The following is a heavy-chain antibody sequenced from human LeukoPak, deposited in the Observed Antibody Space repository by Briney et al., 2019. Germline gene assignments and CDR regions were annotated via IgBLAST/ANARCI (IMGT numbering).Heavy chain of an antibody. J-gene: IGHJ4*02. CDR3: ARSGDLLDY. CDR2: FYYSGST. D-gene: IGHD3-10*01. Sequence: SETLSLTCTVSGDSISTYYWSWIRHPLGKGLERIIYFYYSGSTNYNPSLKSRVTISVDTSKNQFSLKLSSVTAADTAVYYCARSGDLLDYWGQGTLVTVSS. V-gene: IGHV4-59*01. CDR1: GDSISTYY.